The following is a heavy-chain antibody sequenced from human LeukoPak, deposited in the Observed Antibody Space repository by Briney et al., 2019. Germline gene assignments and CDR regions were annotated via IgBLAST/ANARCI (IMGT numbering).Heavy chain of an antibody. V-gene: IGHV4-39*01. CDR1: GGSISNSSYD. CDR3: ARHSSYVSPVRY. D-gene: IGHD3-10*02. J-gene: IGHJ4*02. Sequence: PSETLSLTCTVSGGSISNSSYDWGWIRQPPGKGLEWIGSIFYSGSTYYNPSLKSRVTISVDTSKNQFSLKLSSVTAADTAVYFCARHSSYVSPVRYWGQGTLVTVSP. CDR2: IFYSGST.